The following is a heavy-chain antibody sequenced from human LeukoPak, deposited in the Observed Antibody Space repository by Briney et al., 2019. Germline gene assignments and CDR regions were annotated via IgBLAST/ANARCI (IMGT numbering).Heavy chain of an antibody. CDR3: ARDLSSSWYYWFDP. Sequence: SETLSLTCTVSGYSISSGYYWGWIRQPPGKGLEWIGSIYHSGSTYYNPSLKSRVTISVDTSKNQFSLKLSSVTAADTAVYYCARDLSSSWYYWFDPWGQGTLVTVSS. V-gene: IGHV4-38-2*02. D-gene: IGHD6-13*01. CDR2: IYHSGST. J-gene: IGHJ5*02. CDR1: GYSISSGYY.